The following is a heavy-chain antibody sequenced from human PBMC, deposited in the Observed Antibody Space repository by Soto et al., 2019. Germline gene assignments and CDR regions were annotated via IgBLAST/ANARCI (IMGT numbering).Heavy chain of an antibody. CDR3: ARVGFYDFWSGYLIRYYGMDV. V-gene: IGHV1-69*06. D-gene: IGHD3-3*01. J-gene: IGHJ6*02. CDR1: GGTFSSYA. Sequence: SVKVSFKASGGTFSSYAISWVRQAPGQGLEWMGVIIPIFGTANYAQKFQGRVTITADKSTSTAYMELSSLRSEATAVYYCARVGFYDFWSGYLIRYYGMDVWGQGTTVTVSS. CDR2: IIPIFGTA.